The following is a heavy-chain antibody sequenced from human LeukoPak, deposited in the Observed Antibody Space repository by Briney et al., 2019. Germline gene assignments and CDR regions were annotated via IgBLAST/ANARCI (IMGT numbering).Heavy chain of an antibody. Sequence: SQTLSLTCTVSGGSISSGGYYWRWIRQHPGKGLEWIGYIYYSGSTYYNPSLKSRVTISVDTSKNQFSLKLSSVTAADTAVYYCASVVTATSDAFDIWGQGTMVTVSS. J-gene: IGHJ3*02. CDR2: IYYSGST. CDR3: ASVVTATSDAFDI. D-gene: IGHD2-21*02. V-gene: IGHV4-31*03. CDR1: GGSISSGGYY.